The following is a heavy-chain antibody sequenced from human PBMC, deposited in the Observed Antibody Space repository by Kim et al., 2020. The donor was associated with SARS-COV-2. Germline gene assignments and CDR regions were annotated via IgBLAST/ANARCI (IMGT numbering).Heavy chain of an antibody. CDR2: ISSSTSYI. V-gene: IGHV3-21*01. Sequence: GGSLRLSCAASGFTFSSYSMNWVRQAPGKGLEWVSSISSSTSYIYYADSVKGRFTISRDNAKNSLYLQMSSLRAEDTAVYYCARVRGTMVRGYGMDVWGQGTTVTVSS. J-gene: IGHJ6*02. CDR1: GFTFSSYS. D-gene: IGHD3-10*01. CDR3: ARVRGTMVRGYGMDV.